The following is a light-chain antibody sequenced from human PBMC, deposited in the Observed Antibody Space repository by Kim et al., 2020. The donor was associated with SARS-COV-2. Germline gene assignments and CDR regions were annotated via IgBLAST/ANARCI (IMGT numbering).Light chain of an antibody. V-gene: IGLV3-9*01. CDR2: RDS. CDR1: NIGSKN. CDR3: QVWDSSTGV. Sequence: SYELTQPLSVSVTLGQTARITCGGNNIGSKNVHWYQQKPGQAPVLVIYRDSNRPSGIPERFSGSYSGNTATLTISRAQAGDEADYYCQVWDSSTGVFGGGTQLTVL. J-gene: IGLJ3*02.